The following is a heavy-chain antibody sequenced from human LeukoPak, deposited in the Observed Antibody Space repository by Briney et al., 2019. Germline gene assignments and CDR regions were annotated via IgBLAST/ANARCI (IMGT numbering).Heavy chain of an antibody. J-gene: IGHJ6*02. D-gene: IGHD2-15*01. CDR3: AKDRRYCSGGSCYRYYYGMDV. CDR2: ISWNSGST. Sequence: GGSLRLSCAASGFTFDDYAMHWVRQAPGKGLEWVSGISWNSGSTYYADSVKGRFTISRDNSKNTLYLQMNSLRAEDTAVYYCAKDRRYCSGGSCYRYYYGMDVWGQGTTVTVSS. V-gene: IGHV3-23*01. CDR1: GFTFDDYA.